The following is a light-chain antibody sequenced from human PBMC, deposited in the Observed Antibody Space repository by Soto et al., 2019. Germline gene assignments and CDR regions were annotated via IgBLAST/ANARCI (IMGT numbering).Light chain of an antibody. CDR1: SSDVGGYNY. CDR3: YSYAGSYTLWV. J-gene: IGLJ3*02. Sequence: QSALTQPRSVSGSPGQSVTISCTGTSSDVGGYNYVSWYQLHPGKAPKLMIYDVTKRPSGVPDRFSGSKSGNTASLTISGLQAEDEADYYCYSYAGSYTLWVFGGGTKVTVL. CDR2: DVT. V-gene: IGLV2-11*01.